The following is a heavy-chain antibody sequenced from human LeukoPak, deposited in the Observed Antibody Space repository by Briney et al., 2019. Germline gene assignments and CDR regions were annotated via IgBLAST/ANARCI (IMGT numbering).Heavy chain of an antibody. J-gene: IGHJ2*01. CDR3: ARAFGVWYFDL. V-gene: IGHV1-46*01. D-gene: IGHD3-3*01. CDR2: INPSGGST. CDR1: GYTFTSYY. Sequence: ASVKVSCKASGYTFTSYYMHWVRQAPGQGLEWMGIINPSGGSTSYAQKFQGRVTMTRDTSTSTVYMELSSLRPEDTAVYYCARAFGVWYFDLWGRGTLVTVSS.